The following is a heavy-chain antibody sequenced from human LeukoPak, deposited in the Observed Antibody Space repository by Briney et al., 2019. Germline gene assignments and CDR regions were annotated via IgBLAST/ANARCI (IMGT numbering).Heavy chain of an antibody. Sequence: ASVKVSCKASGYTFTGYYMHWVRQAPGQGLEWMGWINPHSGGTNYAQKFQGRVTMTRDMSISTAYMELSRLRSDDTAVYYCARTRGSHISMAYLDYWGQGTLVTVSS. V-gene: IGHV1-2*02. J-gene: IGHJ4*02. CDR2: INPHSGGT. CDR3: ARTRGSHISMAYLDY. CDR1: GYTFTGYY. D-gene: IGHD2-21*01.